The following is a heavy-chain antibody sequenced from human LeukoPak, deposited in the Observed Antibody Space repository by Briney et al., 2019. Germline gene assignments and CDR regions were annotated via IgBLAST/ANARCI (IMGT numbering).Heavy chain of an antibody. CDR2: IYHSGST. J-gene: IGHJ4*02. D-gene: IGHD1-26*01. CDR1: GYSISSGYY. Sequence: SETLSLTCTVSGYSISSGYYWGWIRPPPGKGLEWIGSIYHSGSTYYNPSLKSRVTISVDTSKNQFSLKLSSVTAADTAVYYCARDLVGNVDYWGQGTLVTVSS. CDR3: ARDLVGNVDY. V-gene: IGHV4-38-2*02.